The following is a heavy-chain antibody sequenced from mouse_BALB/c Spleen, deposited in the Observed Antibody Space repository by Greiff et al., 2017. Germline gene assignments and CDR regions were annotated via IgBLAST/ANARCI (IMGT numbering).Heavy chain of an antibody. J-gene: IGHJ1*01. CDR1: GFSLTSYG. V-gene: IGHV2-2*02. CDR3: AREGNYYGSSYWYFDV. D-gene: IGHD1-1*01. CDR2: IWSGGST. Sequence: VKLVESGPGLVQPSQSLSITCTVSGFSLTSYGVHWVRQSPGKGLEWLGVIWSGGSTDYNAAFISRLSISKDNSKSQVFFKMNSLQANDTAIYYCAREGNYYGSSYWYFDVWGAGTTVTVSS.